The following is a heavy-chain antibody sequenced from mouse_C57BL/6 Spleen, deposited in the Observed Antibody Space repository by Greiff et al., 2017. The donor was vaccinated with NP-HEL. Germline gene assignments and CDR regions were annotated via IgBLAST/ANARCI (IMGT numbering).Heavy chain of an antibody. V-gene: IGHV1-64*01. CDR1: GYTFTSYW. J-gene: IGHJ3*01. CDR2: IHPNSGST. Sequence: QVQLQQPGAELVKPGASVKLSCKASGYTFTSYWMHWVKQRPGQGLEWIGMIHPNSGSTNYNEKFKSKATLTVDKSSSTAYMQHTSLTSEDSAVYYCARSGYGSSYDAWFAYWGQGTLVTVSA. CDR3: ARSGYGSSYDAWFAY. D-gene: IGHD1-1*01.